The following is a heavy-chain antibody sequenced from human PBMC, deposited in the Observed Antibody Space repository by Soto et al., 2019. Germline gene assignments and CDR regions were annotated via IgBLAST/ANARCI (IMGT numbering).Heavy chain of an antibody. Sequence: SETLSLTCTVSGGSISSYYWSWIRQPPGKGLEWIGYIYYSGSTNYNPSLKSRVTISVDTSKNQFSLKLSSVTAADTAVYYCAGGEYYDSSGYLFDYWGQGTLVTVS. CDR3: AGGEYYDSSGYLFDY. CDR1: GGSISSYY. V-gene: IGHV4-59*01. J-gene: IGHJ4*02. D-gene: IGHD3-22*01. CDR2: IYYSGST.